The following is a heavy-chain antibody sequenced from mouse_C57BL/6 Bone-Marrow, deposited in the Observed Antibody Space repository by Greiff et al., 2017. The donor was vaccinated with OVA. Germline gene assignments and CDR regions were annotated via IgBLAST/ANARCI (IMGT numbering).Heavy chain of an antibody. CDR3: ARRWLLLPYYFDY. J-gene: IGHJ2*01. V-gene: IGHV1-81*01. CDR2: IYPRSGNT. D-gene: IGHD2-3*01. CDR1: GYTFTSYG. Sequence: VKLQESGAELARPGASVKLSCKASGYTFTSYGISWVKQRTGQGLEWIGEIYPRSGNTYYNEKFKGKATLTADKSSSTAYMELRSLTSEDSAVYFCARRWLLLPYYFDYWGQGTTLTVSS.